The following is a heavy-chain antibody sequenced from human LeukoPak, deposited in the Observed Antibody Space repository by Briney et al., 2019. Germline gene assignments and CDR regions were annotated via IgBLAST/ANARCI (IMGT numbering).Heavy chain of an antibody. CDR3: AKMGDFQH. J-gene: IGHJ1*01. CDR1: GFTFSSYG. D-gene: IGHD5-24*01. V-gene: IGHV3-30*18. Sequence: GGSLRLSCAASGFTFSSYGMHWVRQAPGKGLEWVAVISYDGSNKYYADSVKGRFTISRDNSKNTLYLQMNSLRAEDTAVYYCAKMGDFQHWGQGTQVTVPS. CDR2: ISYDGSNK.